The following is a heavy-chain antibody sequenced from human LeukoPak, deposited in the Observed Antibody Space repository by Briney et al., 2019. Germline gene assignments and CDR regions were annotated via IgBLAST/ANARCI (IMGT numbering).Heavy chain of an antibody. D-gene: IGHD2-2*01. CDR1: GGSISSGGYY. CDR2: IYHSGST. CDR3: ARGGFNIVVVPAVLTNINYYYYMDV. J-gene: IGHJ6*03. Sequence: TSETLSLTCTVSGGSISSGGYYWSWIRQPPGKGLEWIGYIYHSGSTYYNPSLKSRVTISVDRSKNQFSLKLSSVTAADTAVYYCARGGFNIVVVPAVLTNINYYYYMDVWGKGTTVTVSS. V-gene: IGHV4-30-2*01.